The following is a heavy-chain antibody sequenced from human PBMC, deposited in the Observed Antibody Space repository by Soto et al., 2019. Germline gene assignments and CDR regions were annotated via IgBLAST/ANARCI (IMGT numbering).Heavy chain of an antibody. V-gene: IGHV4-39*01. CDR1: GGSISSSSYY. D-gene: IGHD3-22*01. CDR3: ARLDYYDSSGYSRQGFDP. CDR2: IYYSGST. Sequence: PSETLSLTCTVSGGSISSSSYYWGWIRQPPGKGLEWIGSIYYSGSTYYNPSLKSRVTTSVDTSKNQFSLKLSSVTAADTAVYYCARLDYYDSSGYSRQGFDPWGQGTLVTVS. J-gene: IGHJ5*02.